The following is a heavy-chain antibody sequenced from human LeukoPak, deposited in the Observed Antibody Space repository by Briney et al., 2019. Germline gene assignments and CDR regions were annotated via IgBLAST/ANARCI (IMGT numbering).Heavy chain of an antibody. CDR1: GFTFSSYG. CDR3: ARDRSYDFWSGFGY. D-gene: IGHD3-3*01. Sequence: GGSLRLSCAASGFTFSSYGMHWVRQAPGKGLEWVAVIWYDGSNKYYADSVKGRFTISRDNSKNTLYLQMNSLRAEDTAVYYCARDRSYDFWSGFGYWGQGTLVTVSS. V-gene: IGHV3-33*01. CDR2: IWYDGSNK. J-gene: IGHJ4*02.